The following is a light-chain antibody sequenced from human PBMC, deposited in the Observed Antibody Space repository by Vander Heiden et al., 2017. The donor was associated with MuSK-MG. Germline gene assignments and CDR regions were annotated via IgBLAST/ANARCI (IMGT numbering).Light chain of an antibody. Sequence: SVLTQPPSASGTPGQRFTVSCSGSSSKIGGNTVDWYQQLPGTAPHLLIYDNDQRPSGVAVRFSGSKSGTSASLAISGLQSEDEADYFCAACDGSLNGWVFGGGTKLTVL. CDR2: DND. J-gene: IGLJ3*02. CDR1: SSKIGGNT. V-gene: IGLV1-44*01. CDR3: AACDGSLNGWV.